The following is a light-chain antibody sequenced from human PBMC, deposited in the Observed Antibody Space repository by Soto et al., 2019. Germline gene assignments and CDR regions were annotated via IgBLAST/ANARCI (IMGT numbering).Light chain of an antibody. V-gene: IGKV1-5*01. Sequence: DIQMTHSPSPLSAPVGDRVTITCRASQSISSWFAWYQQKPGKAPKLLIYDASSLESGVPSRFSGSGSGTDFTLTISSLQPDDFATYYCQQYNSYPYTFGQGTKLEIK. CDR1: QSISSW. CDR3: QQYNSYPYT. J-gene: IGKJ2*01. CDR2: DAS.